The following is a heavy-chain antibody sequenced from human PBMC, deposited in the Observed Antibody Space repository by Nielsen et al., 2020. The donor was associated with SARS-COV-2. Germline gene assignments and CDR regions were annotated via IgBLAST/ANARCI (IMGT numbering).Heavy chain of an antibody. V-gene: IGHV3-53*01. CDR2: IYSGGST. J-gene: IGHJ6*02. Sequence: WIRQPPGKGLEWVSVIYSGGSTYYADSVKGRFTISRDNSKNTLYLQMNSLRAEDTAVYYCARGLGGSSGWGDYYYYGMDVWGQGTTVTVSS. D-gene: IGHD6-19*01. CDR3: ARGLGGSSGWGDYYYYGMDV.